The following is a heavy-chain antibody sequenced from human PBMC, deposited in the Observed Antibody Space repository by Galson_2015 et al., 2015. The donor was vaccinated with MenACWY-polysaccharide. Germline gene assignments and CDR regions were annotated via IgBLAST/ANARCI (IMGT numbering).Heavy chain of an antibody. CDR1: GFAFSSYS. J-gene: IGHJ6*02. CDR3: ARSCGGDCFYYYGMDV. CDR2: ISSGSSTI. D-gene: IGHD2-21*02. Sequence: SLRLSCAASGFAFSSYSMNWVRQAPGKGLEWFSYISSGSSTIYYADSVKGRFTISRDNAKNSLYLQMNSLRDEDTAIYYCARSCGGDCFYYYGMDVWGQGTTVTVSS. V-gene: IGHV3-48*02.